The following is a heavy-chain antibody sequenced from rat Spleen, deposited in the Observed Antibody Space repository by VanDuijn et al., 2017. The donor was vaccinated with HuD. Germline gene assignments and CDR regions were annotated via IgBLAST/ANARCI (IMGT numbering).Heavy chain of an antibody. CDR2: IKFEDFTP. J-gene: IGHJ3*01. CDR1: GFTFSDYY. CDR3: VNTYYGYWFGY. V-gene: IGHV5-22*01. D-gene: IGHD1-9*01. Sequence: EVQLVESDGGLVRPGRSLKLSCAASGFTFSDYYMAWVRQAPTEGLEWVASIKFEDFTPYYRDSVMGRFTISRDDGESTLYLQMNSLRSEDTATYYCVNTYYGYWFGYWGQGTLVTVSS.